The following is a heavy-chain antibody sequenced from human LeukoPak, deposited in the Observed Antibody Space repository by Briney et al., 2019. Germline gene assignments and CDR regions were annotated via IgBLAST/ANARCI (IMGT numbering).Heavy chain of an antibody. CDR2: ISGSGGST. CDR1: GFTFSNYW. CDR3: AKEGYSYACFFDY. D-gene: IGHD5-18*01. Sequence: PGGSLRLSCAASGFTFSNYWMHWVRQAPGKGLEWVSAISGSGGSTYYADSVKGRFTISRDNSKNTLYLQMNSLRAEDTAVYYCAKEGYSYACFFDYWGQGTLVTVSS. V-gene: IGHV3-23*01. J-gene: IGHJ4*02.